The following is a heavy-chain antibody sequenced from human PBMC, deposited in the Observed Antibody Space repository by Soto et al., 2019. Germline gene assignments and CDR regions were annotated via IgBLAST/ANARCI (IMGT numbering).Heavy chain of an antibody. CDR2: IYYSGST. V-gene: IGHV4-39*07. J-gene: IGHJ5*02. D-gene: IGHD2-2*01. Sequence: TSETLSLTCTVSGGSISSSSYYWGWIRQPPGKGLEWIGSIYYSGSTYYNPSLKSRVTISVDTSKNQFSLQLSYVTGADTAVYLCVRDSKQNLDLWGQGMLVTVS. CDR1: GGSISSSSYY. CDR3: VRDSKQNLDL.